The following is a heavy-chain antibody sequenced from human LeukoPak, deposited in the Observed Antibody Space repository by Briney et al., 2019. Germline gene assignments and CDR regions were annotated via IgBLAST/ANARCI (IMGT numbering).Heavy chain of an antibody. CDR3: TIAVAGGVFDY. Sequence: GGSLRLSCAASVFTFSSYAMSWVRQAPGRGREWVSAISGSGGSTYYADSVKGRFTISRDNSKNTLYLQMNSLRAEDTAVYYCTIAVAGGVFDYWGQGTLVTVSS. CDR1: VFTFSSYA. CDR2: ISGSGGST. J-gene: IGHJ4*02. V-gene: IGHV3-23*01. D-gene: IGHD6-19*01.